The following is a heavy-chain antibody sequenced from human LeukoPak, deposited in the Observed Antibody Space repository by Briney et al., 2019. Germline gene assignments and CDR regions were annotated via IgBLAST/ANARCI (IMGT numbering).Heavy chain of an antibody. D-gene: IGHD6-13*01. V-gene: IGHV1-8*01. CDR1: GYTFTNYG. CDR2: MNPNSGNT. CDR3: ARAALRANWSDP. J-gene: IGHJ5*02. Sequence: ASVKVSCKASGYTFTNYGIDWVRQATGQGLEWMGWMNPNSGNTAYAQKFQGRVTMTRDTSISTAYMELSSLRSEDAAVYYCARAALRANWSDPWGQGTLVTVSS.